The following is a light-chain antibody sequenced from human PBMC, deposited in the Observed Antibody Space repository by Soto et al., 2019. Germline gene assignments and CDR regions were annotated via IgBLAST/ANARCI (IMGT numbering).Light chain of an antibody. CDR3: QQYDERPPNLS. Sequence: EIVMTQSPATLSVSPGERATLSCRASQSVSTNLAWYQQKPGQAPRLLIYAASVRATGIPARFSGSGSGTEFTLTISSLQSEDFAFYYCQQYDERPPNLSCGGGTKVEIK. CDR1: QSVSTN. V-gene: IGKV3-15*01. J-gene: IGKJ4*01. CDR2: AAS.